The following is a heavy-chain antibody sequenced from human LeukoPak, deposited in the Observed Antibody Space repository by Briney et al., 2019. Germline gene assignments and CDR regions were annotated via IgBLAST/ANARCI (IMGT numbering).Heavy chain of an antibody. CDR3: ARGPRSGSYYNFWDY. Sequence: SETLSLTCAVYGGSFSGYYWSWIRQPPGKGLEWIGEINDSGNTNYSPSLESRITISVDTSKNQFSLNLNSVTAADTAVYYCARGPRSGSYYNFWDYWGQGTLVTVSS. J-gene: IGHJ4*02. CDR1: GGSFSGYY. D-gene: IGHD3-10*01. V-gene: IGHV4-34*01. CDR2: INDSGNT.